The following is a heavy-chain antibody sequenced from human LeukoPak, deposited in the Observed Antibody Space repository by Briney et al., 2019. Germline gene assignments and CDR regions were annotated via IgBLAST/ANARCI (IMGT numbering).Heavy chain of an antibody. D-gene: IGHD3-10*01. J-gene: IGHJ3*02. CDR3: EGSGNYNAAFDI. Sequence: SETLSLTCAVYGGSLNGHYWSWIRQPPGKGLEWIGEGSESGGTKFNPSLKSRVSLSVDTSKKQFSLKLNSVTAADTAVYYCEGSGNYNAAFDIWGQGTMVTVSS. CDR2: GSESGGT. V-gene: IGHV4-34*01. CDR1: GGSLNGHY.